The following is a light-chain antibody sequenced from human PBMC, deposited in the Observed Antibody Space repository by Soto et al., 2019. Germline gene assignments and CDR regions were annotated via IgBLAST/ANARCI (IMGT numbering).Light chain of an antibody. CDR2: GAS. J-gene: IGKJ5*01. CDR3: QQRSNWPIT. Sequence: EILMTQSPATLSVSPGEIATLSCRASQSVNSMLAWYQQKPGQAPRLIIYGASNRATGIPARFSGSGSGTDFTLTISSLEPEDFAVYYCQQRSNWPITLGQGTRLEIK. V-gene: IGKV3-11*01. CDR1: QSVNSM.